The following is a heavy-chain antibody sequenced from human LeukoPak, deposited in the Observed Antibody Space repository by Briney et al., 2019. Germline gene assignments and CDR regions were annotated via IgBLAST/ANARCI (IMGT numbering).Heavy chain of an antibody. J-gene: IGHJ6*03. D-gene: IGHD5-12*01. CDR3: AKDEASGYGLGVGYYYYMDV. CDR2: ISGIGDNT. Sequence: GVSLRLSCAASGFTFSSYAMSWVRQAPGKGLEWVSSISGIGDNTYYADSVKGRFTISRDNSKNTLYLQMNSLRAEDTAVYYCAKDEASGYGLGVGYYYYMDVWGKGATVTVSS. CDR1: GFTFSSYA. V-gene: IGHV3-23*01.